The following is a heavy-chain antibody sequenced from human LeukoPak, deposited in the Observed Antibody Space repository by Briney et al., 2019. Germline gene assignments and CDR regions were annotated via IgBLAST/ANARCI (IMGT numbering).Heavy chain of an antibody. J-gene: IGHJ4*02. Sequence: PSETLSLTCTVSGGSISSSSYYWGWIRQPPGKGLEWIGTLYYSGSTYYNPSLRSRVTISVDTSKNQFSLKVSSVTAADTAVYYCARHLRHPELNTKYGVVDYWGQGTLVIVSS. D-gene: IGHD3-3*01. CDR3: ARHLRHPELNTKYGVVDY. V-gene: IGHV4-39*01. CDR2: LYYSGST. CDR1: GGSISSSSYY.